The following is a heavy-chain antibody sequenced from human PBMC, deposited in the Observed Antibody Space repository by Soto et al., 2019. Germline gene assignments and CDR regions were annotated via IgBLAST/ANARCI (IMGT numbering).Heavy chain of an antibody. Sequence: SVKGSWKAAGGTFSSYAISWVRQAPGQGLEWMGGIIPIFGTANYAQKFQGRVTITADKSTSTAYMELSSLRSEDTAVYYCARTYVEMATIWTWFDPWGQGTLVTVSS. V-gene: IGHV1-69*06. J-gene: IGHJ5*02. CDR1: GGTFSSYA. D-gene: IGHD5-12*01. CDR3: ARTYVEMATIWTWFDP. CDR2: IIPIFGTA.